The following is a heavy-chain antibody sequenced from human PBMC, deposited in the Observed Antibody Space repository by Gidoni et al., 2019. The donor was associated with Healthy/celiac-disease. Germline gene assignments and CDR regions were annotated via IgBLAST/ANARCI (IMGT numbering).Heavy chain of an antibody. V-gene: IGHV3-21*01. CDR2: ISSSSSYI. CDR3: ARGRVGRIYGHKGPYDFDY. CDR1: GFTFSSYS. Sequence: EVQLVESGGGLVKPGGSLRLSCAASGFTFSSYSMNWVRQAPGKGLEWVSSISSSSSYIYYADSVKGRFTISRDNAKNSLYLQMNSLRAEDTAVYYCARGRVGRIYGHKGPYDFDYWGQGTLVTVSS. J-gene: IGHJ4*02. D-gene: IGHD3-16*01.